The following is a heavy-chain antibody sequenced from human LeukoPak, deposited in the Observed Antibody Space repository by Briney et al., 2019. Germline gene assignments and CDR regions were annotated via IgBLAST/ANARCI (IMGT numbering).Heavy chain of an antibody. CDR1: GFSFSTYN. CDR3: ARDPYVGSYYAYYYYYMDV. J-gene: IGHJ6*03. V-gene: IGHV3-21*06. D-gene: IGHD3-16*01. Sequence: PGGSLRLSSAASGFSFSTYNMNWVRLAPGKDLEWVSCITSTSSHVYYADSVKGRFTISRDNAKSSLYLEMHSLRAEDTAVYYCARDPYVGSYYAYYYYYMDVWGKGTTVTVSS. CDR2: ITSTSSHV.